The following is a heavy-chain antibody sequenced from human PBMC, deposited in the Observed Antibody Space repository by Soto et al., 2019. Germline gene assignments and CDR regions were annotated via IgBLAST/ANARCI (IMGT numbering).Heavy chain of an antibody. CDR2: ISAYNGNT. Sequence: QVQLVQSRAEVKKPGASVKVSCKASGYTFTSYGINWVRQAPGQGLEWMGWISAYNGNTNSAQKLQGRVTMTTDTSTSTAYMERRSLRSDDTAVYYCARVGYCSSTSCYTGYYYYYGMDVWGQGTTVTVSS. CDR1: GYTFTSYG. J-gene: IGHJ6*02. CDR3: ARVGYCSSTSCYTGYYYYYGMDV. V-gene: IGHV1-18*01. D-gene: IGHD2-2*02.